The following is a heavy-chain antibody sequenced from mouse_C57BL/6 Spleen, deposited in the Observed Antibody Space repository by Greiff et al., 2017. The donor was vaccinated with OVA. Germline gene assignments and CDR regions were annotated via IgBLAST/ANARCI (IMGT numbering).Heavy chain of an antibody. CDR1: GYTFPSYW. D-gene: IGHD1-1*01. CDR3: ARAGYYGSSSWFAY. Sequence: QVQLQQPGAELVKPGASVKMSCKASGYTFPSYWITWVKQRPGQGLEWIGDIYPGGGSTNYNEKFKRKATLTVDTSSSTAYMQLSSLTSEDSAVYYWARAGYYGSSSWFAYWGQGTLVTVSA. J-gene: IGHJ3*01. V-gene: IGHV1-55*01. CDR2: IYPGGGST.